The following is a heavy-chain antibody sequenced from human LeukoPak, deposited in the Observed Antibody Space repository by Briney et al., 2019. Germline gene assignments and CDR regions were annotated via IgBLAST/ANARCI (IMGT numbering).Heavy chain of an antibody. V-gene: IGHV1-2*02. J-gene: IGHJ4*02. D-gene: IGHD4-17*01. CDR2: INPNSGGT. CDR3: ARSLMTTVTTARY. Sequence: ASVKVSCKASGYTFTGSYMHWVRQAPGQGLEWMGWINPNSGGTNYAQKFRGRVTMTRDTSISTAYLDLSRLRSDDTAVYYCARSLMTTVTTARYWGQGTLVTVSS. CDR1: GYTFTGSY.